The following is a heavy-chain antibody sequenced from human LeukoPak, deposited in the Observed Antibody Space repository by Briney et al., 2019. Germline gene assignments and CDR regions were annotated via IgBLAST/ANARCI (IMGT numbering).Heavy chain of an antibody. J-gene: IGHJ5*02. D-gene: IGHD3-22*01. CDR2: ISYDGSNK. CDR3: ARGPITMIVVLGT. CDR1: GSTFSSYA. V-gene: IGHV3-30-3*01. Sequence: PGRSLRLSCAASGSTFSSYAMHWVRQAPGKGLEWVAVISYDGSNKYYADSVKGRFTISRDNSKNTLYLQMNSLRAEDTAVYYCARGPITMIVVLGTWGQGTLVTVSS.